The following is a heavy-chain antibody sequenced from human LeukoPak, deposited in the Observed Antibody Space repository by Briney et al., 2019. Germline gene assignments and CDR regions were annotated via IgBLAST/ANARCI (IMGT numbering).Heavy chain of an antibody. CDR3: ARNASTGYFDY. Sequence: SETLSLTCGVSGNSVSSTYCWGWIRQPPGKGLEWIGSIYNTGSTYYNPSLKSRVTISVDASKNQFSLKLSSVTAADTAVYYCARNASTGYFDYWGQGTLVTVSS. CDR1: GNSVSSTYC. CDR2: IYNTGST. V-gene: IGHV4-38-2*01. D-gene: IGHD3-16*01. J-gene: IGHJ4*02.